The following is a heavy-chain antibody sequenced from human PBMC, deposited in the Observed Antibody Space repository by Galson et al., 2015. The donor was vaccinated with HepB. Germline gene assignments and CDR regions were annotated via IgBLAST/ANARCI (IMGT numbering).Heavy chain of an antibody. J-gene: IGHJ3*01. CDR2: VSDIGTT. CDR3: ARSDKSGGDPFDCFDV. D-gene: IGHD2-21*02. Sequence: ETLSLTCSVSGGSINNYYWSWIRQSPGKALEWIGYVSDIGTTNYNPSLKSRVSISVDMSNNQFSLRLNSVTAADTAVYSCARSDKSGGDPFDCFDVWGQGTMVTVSS. V-gene: IGHV4-59*13. CDR1: GGSINNYY.